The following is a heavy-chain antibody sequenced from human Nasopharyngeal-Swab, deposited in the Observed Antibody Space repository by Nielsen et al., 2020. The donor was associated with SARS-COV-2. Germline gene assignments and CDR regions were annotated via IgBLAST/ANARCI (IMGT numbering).Heavy chain of an antibody. CDR1: GVIFSKYW. J-gene: IGHJ5*02. V-gene: IGHV3-74*01. Sequence: GESLKISCVASGVIFSKYWMHWVRQAPGKGLVWVSRTDENARITNYADSVNGRFTISRDNSKDTLYLQMNSLRAEDTAVYYCVKGGWFDDWGQGTLVTVAS. CDR2: TDENARIT. CDR3: VKGGWFDD.